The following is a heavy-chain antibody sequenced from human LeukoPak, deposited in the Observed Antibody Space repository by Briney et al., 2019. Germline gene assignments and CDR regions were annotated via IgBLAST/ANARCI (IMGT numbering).Heavy chain of an antibody. CDR2: LNTDGITT. V-gene: IGHV3-74*01. CDR1: GFTFSDYG. D-gene: IGHD6-13*01. Sequence: GGSLRLSCAASGFTFSDYGMHWVRHAPGKGLVWVSRLNTDGITTSFADSVKGRFSMSRDNAKNTVFLQMNSLRAEDTAVYYCAKRLSSSSTWYYFDYWGQGTLVTVSS. CDR3: AKRLSSSSTWYYFDY. J-gene: IGHJ4*02.